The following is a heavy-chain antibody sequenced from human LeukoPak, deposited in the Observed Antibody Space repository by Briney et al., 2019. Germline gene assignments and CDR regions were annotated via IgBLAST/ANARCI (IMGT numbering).Heavy chain of an antibody. Sequence: PSETLSLTCTVSGGSISSYYWSWIRQPPGKGLEWIGYIYYNGRTPYNPSLSSRVTISVDMSKNQFSLKLSSVSAADTAIYYCARHGGTVAVNDAFDVWGRGTVVTVSS. CDR3: ARHGGTVAVNDAFDV. V-gene: IGHV4-59*08. CDR2: IYYNGRT. D-gene: IGHD1-1*01. J-gene: IGHJ3*01. CDR1: GGSISSYY.